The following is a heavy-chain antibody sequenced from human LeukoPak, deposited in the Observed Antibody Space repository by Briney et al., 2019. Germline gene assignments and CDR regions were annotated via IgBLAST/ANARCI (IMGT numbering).Heavy chain of an antibody. J-gene: IGHJ3*02. V-gene: IGHV3-30-3*01. Sequence: GGSLRLSCAASGFTFSNYTMHWVRQAPGKGLEWVAVISYDGSNKYYADSVKGRFTISRDNSKNTLYLQMNSLRAEDTAVYYCARDLYDSSESAFDIWGQGTMVTVSS. CDR2: ISYDGSNK. D-gene: IGHD3-22*01. CDR3: ARDLYDSSESAFDI. CDR1: GFTFSNYT.